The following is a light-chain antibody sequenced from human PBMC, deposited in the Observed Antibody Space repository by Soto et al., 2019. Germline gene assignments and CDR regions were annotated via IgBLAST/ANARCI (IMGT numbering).Light chain of an antibody. CDR2: DVS. Sequence: QSALTQPASVSGSPGLSIAISCTGTSSDVGGYNSVSWYQQHPGKAPKLMIYDVSNRPSGVSNRFSGSKSGNTASLTISGLPAEDEGDYYCSSYTTGGSYVFGTGTQLTVL. CDR1: SSDVGGYNS. CDR3: SSYTTGGSYV. V-gene: IGLV2-14*01. J-gene: IGLJ1*01.